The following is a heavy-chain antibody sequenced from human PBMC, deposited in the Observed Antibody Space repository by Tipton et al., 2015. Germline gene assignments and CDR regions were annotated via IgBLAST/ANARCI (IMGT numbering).Heavy chain of an antibody. V-gene: IGHV3-7*01. Sequence: SLRLSCAASEITFSNYWMSWVRQAPGQGLEWVGQIKHDGSEKWYLDSMKGRFTISRDNAKNSLYLQMNSLRAEDTAVYYCVREVVRPHSGYDSDYFDYWGQGALVTVSS. CDR1: EITFSNYW. J-gene: IGHJ4*02. CDR3: VREVVRPHSGYDSDYFDY. CDR2: IKHDGSEK. D-gene: IGHD5-12*01.